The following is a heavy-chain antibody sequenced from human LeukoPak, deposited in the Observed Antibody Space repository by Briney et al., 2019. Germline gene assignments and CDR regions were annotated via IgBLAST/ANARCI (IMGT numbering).Heavy chain of an antibody. CDR1: GYTFTSYG. J-gene: IGHJ5*02. V-gene: IGHV1-18*01. CDR3: ARYAKAYYDFWSGYYGFDP. D-gene: IGHD3-3*01. Sequence: ASVKVSCKASGYTFTSYGISWVRQAPGQGLEWMGWISAYNGNTNYAQKLQGRVTMTTDTSTSTAYMELSSLRSEDTAVYYCARYAKAYYDFWSGYYGFDPWGQGTLVTVSS. CDR2: ISAYNGNT.